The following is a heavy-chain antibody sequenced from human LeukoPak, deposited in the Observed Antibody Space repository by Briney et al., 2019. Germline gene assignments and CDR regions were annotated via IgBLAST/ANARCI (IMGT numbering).Heavy chain of an antibody. D-gene: IGHD4-17*01. V-gene: IGHV3-30*02. CDR1: GFTFSSYG. CDR2: IRYDGFNK. Sequence: GGSLRLSCAASGFTFSSYGIHWVRQAPGKGLEWVAFIRYDGFNKYYTDSMKGRFTISRDNSKNTLYLQMNSLRAEDTAVYYCARNDYGATLGAFDYWGQGTLVTVSS. CDR3: ARNDYGATLGAFDY. J-gene: IGHJ4*02.